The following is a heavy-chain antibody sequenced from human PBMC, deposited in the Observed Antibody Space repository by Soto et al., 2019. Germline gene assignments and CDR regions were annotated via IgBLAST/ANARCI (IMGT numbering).Heavy chain of an antibody. CDR1: GYTFTSYP. Sequence: GAPVKVSCKASGYTFTSYPMHWVRQAPGQRPERMRWINAGNGNTTYSQKFQGRVTNTRDTSASTAYMELSSMRSGDTAVYYCASYDFWRGYSLYYCNGMADWEQGTTGTVSS. J-gene: IGHJ6*01. D-gene: IGHD3-3*01. CDR2: INAGNGNT. V-gene: IGHV1-3*01. CDR3: ASYDFWRGYSLYYCNGMAD.